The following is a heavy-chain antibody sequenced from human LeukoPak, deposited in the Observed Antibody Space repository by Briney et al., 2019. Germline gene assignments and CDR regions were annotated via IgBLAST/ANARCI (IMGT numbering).Heavy chain of an antibody. Sequence: KASETLSLTCAVYGGSFSGYYWSWIRQPPGKGLEWIGEINHSGSTNYNPSLKSRVTISVDTSKNQFSLKLSSVTAADTAVYYCARAGGYSYGYGLRYFDYWGQGTLVTVSS. V-gene: IGHV4-34*01. CDR2: INHSGST. CDR1: GGSFSGYY. CDR3: ARAGGYSYGYGLRYFDY. J-gene: IGHJ4*02. D-gene: IGHD5-18*01.